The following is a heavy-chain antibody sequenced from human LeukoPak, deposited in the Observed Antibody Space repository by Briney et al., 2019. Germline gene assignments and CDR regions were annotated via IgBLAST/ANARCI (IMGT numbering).Heavy chain of an antibody. CDR2: IYYSGST. J-gene: IGHJ4*02. D-gene: IGHD5-18*01. V-gene: IGHV4-59*01. CDR1: GGSISSYY. CDR3: AREVGDSYGHFDY. Sequence: SETLSLTCTISGGSISSYYWSWIRQAPGKGLEWIGYIYYSGSTNYNPSLKSRVTISVDTSKNQFSLKLSSVTAADTAVYYCAREVGDSYGHFDYWGQGTLVTVSS.